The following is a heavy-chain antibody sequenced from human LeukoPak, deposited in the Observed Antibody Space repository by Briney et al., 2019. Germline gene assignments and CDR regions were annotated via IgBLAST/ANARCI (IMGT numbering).Heavy chain of an antibody. CDR2: INPNSGGT. J-gene: IGHJ4*02. D-gene: IGHD1-20*01. CDR1: GYTFTGYY. Sequence: ASVKVSCKASGYTFTGYYMHWVRQAPGQGLEWMGWINPNSGGTNYAQKFQGRVTMTRDTSISTAYMELSRLRSDDTAVYYCARAITGTMGSFDYWGQGTLVTVSS. V-gene: IGHV1-2*02. CDR3: ARAITGTMGSFDY.